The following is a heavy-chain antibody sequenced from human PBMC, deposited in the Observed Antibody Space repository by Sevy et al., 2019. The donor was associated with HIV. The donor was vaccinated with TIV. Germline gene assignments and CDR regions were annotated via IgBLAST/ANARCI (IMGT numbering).Heavy chain of an antibody. CDR1: GFTFGDYA. D-gene: IGHD2-8*02. Sequence: GGSLRLSCTASGFTFGDYAMSWFRQAPGKGLEWVGFIRSKAYGGTTEYAASVKGRFTISRDDSKSIAYLQMNSLKTEDTAVYYCTRAGYCIGGVCYTNYYYGMDVWGQGTTVTVSS. V-gene: IGHV3-49*03. CDR2: IRSKAYGGTT. J-gene: IGHJ6*02. CDR3: TRAGYCIGGVCYTNYYYGMDV.